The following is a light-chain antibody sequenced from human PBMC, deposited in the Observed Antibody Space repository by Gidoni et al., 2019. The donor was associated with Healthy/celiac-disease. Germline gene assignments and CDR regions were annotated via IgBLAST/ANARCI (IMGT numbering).Light chain of an antibody. CDR3: QQYFTTLWT. CDR1: QSVLYSSNNKNY. CDR2: WAS. Sequence: GSLGERATINCKSSQSVLYSSNNKNYLAWYQQKQGQPPKLLMYWASTRESGVPDRFSGSGSGTDFTLTISSLQAEDVAVYYCQQYFTTLWTFGQGTKVEIK. V-gene: IGKV4-1*01. J-gene: IGKJ1*01.